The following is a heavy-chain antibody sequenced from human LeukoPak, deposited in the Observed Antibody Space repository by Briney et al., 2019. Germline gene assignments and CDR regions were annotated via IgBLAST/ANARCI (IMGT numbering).Heavy chain of an antibody. Sequence: SVKVSCKASGGTFSSYAISWVRQAPGQGLEWMGRIIPIFGTANYAQKFEGRVTITTDESTSTAYMELSSLRSEDTAVYYCARPNDILTGYYNGYAFDIWGQGTMVTVSS. CDR1: GGTFSSYA. J-gene: IGHJ3*02. CDR2: IIPIFGTA. V-gene: IGHV1-69*05. D-gene: IGHD3-9*01. CDR3: ARPNDILTGYYNGYAFDI.